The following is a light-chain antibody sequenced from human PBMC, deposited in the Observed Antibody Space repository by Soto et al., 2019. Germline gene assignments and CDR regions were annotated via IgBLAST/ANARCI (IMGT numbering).Light chain of an antibody. J-gene: IGLJ1*01. CDR3: QVWDSSSGYV. V-gene: IGLV3-21*04. CDR2: YDS. CDR1: NIGSKS. Sequence: SYELTQPPSVSVAPGKTARITCGGNNIGSKSVHWYQQKPGQAPVLVIYYDSDRPSGIPERFSGSNSGNTATLTISGVEAGDEADYYCQVWDSSSGYVFGTGTKLTVL.